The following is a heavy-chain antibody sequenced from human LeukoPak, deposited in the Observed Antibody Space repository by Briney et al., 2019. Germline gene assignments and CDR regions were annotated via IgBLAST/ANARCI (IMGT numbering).Heavy chain of an antibody. V-gene: IGHV1-69*06. Sequence: SVKVSCKASGGTFSSYAISWVRQAPGQGLEWMGGIIPIFGTANYAQKFQGRVTITADKSTSTAYMELSSLRSEDTAVYYCARASEMATPAGWFDPWGQGTLVIVSS. D-gene: IGHD5-24*01. J-gene: IGHJ5*02. CDR2: IIPIFGTA. CDR1: GGTFSSYA. CDR3: ARASEMATPAGWFDP.